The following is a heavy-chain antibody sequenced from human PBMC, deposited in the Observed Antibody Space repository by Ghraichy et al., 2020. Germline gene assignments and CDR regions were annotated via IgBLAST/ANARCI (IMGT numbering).Heavy chain of an antibody. D-gene: IGHD6-13*01. CDR2: IYTSGST. J-gene: IGHJ6*02. V-gene: IGHV4-4*07. Sequence: SQTLSLTCTVSGGSISSYYWSWIRQPAGKGLEWIGRIYTSGSTNYNPSLKSRVTMSVDTSKNQFSLKLSSVTAADTAVYYCARGGAAADYYYYYYGMDVWGQGTTVTVSS. CDR1: GGSISSYY. CDR3: ARGGAAADYYYYYYGMDV.